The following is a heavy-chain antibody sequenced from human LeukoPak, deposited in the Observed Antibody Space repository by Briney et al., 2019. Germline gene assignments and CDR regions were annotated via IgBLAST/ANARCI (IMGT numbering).Heavy chain of an antibody. J-gene: IGHJ4*02. V-gene: IGHV1-46*01. D-gene: IGHD5-18*01. CDR1: GYTFTSYY. CDR3: ISMDTAMVGY. CDR2: INPSGGST. Sequence: ASVKVSCKASGYTFTSYYMHWVRQAPGQGLEWMGIINPSGGSTSYAQKLQGRVTMTKDTSTSTVYMELSSLRSEDTAVYYCISMDTAMVGYWGQGTLVTVSS.